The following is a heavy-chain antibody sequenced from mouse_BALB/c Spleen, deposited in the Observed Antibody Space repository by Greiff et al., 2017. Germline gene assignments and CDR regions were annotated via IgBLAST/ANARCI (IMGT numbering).Heavy chain of an antibody. CDR1: GYTFTSYW. CDR2: INPSTGYT. J-gene: IGHJ2*01. CDR3: ARSAYYGSSYYFDY. Sequence: VQLQQSGAELAKPGASVKMSCKASGYTFTSYWMHWVKQRPGQGLEWIGYINPSTGYTEYNQKFKDKATLTADKSSSTAYIQLSSLTSEDSAVYYCARSAYYGSSYYFDYWGQGTTLTVSS. V-gene: IGHV1-7*01. D-gene: IGHD1-1*01.